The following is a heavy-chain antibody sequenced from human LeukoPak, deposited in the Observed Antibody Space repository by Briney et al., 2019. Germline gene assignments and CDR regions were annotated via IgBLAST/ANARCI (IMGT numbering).Heavy chain of an antibody. CDR3: ARSIAAAGTSYYYYGMDV. CDR1: GFTFDDYA. J-gene: IGHJ6*02. Sequence: PGRSLRLSCAASGFTFDDYAMHWVRQAPGKGLEWVSGISWNSGSIGYADSVKGRFTISRDNAKNSLYLQMNSLRAEDTAVYYCARSIAAAGTSYYYYGMDVWGQGTTVTVSS. CDR2: ISWNSGSI. V-gene: IGHV3-9*01. D-gene: IGHD6-13*01.